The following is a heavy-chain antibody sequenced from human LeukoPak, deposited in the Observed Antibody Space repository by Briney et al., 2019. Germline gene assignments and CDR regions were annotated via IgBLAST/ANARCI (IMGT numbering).Heavy chain of an antibody. Sequence: ASVKVSCKASGYTFTSYDINWVRQATGPGIEWMGWMNTNSGNTGSAQKFHGRVTITRNTSISTAYMELSSLRSEDTAVYYCARRGGYCSGGSCYHLGYWGQGTLVTVSS. J-gene: IGHJ4*02. V-gene: IGHV1-8*03. D-gene: IGHD2-15*01. CDR1: GYTFTSYD. CDR3: ARRGGYCSGGSCYHLGY. CDR2: MNTNSGNT.